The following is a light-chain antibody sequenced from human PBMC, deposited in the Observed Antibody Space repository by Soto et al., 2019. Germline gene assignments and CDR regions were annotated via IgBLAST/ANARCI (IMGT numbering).Light chain of an antibody. Sequence: DIQMTQSPSSPSASVGDRVTITCRANQSISSYLNWYQQKPGKAPKLLIYAASTLQRGVSSRFSGSGSGTDFTLTIRSLQLDDFATYYCQQSYRTPYPFGQGTKVDIK. J-gene: IGKJ2*01. CDR1: QSISSY. CDR2: AAS. CDR3: QQSYRTPYP. V-gene: IGKV1-39*01.